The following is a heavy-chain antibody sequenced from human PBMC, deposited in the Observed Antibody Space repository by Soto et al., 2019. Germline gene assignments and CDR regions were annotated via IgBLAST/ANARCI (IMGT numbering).Heavy chain of an antibody. CDR1: GYTLTELS. V-gene: IGHV1-24*01. J-gene: IGHJ5*02. D-gene: IGHD2-2*01. CDR3: ATDLGVVPAAMDYNWFDP. CDR2: FDPEDGET. Sequence: ASVKVSCKVAGYTLTELSMHWVRQAPGKGLEWMGGFDPEDGETIYAQKFQGRVTMTEDTSTDTAYMELSSLRSEDTAVYYCATDLGVVPAAMDYNWFDPCGHGTLVTVSS.